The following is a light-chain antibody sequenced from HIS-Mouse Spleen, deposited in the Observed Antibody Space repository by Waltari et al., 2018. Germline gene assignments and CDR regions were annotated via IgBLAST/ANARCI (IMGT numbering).Light chain of an antibody. CDR3: QVWDSSSDRV. V-gene: IGLV3-21*02. CDR2: DDS. J-gene: IGLJ1*01. CDR1: NIGSKS. Sequence: SYVLTQPPSVSVAPGQTARITCGGNNIGSKSVHWYQQKPGQAPVLVVYDDSDRPSGFPERFAGSKSGNTATLTISRVEAGDEADYYCQVWDSSSDRVFGTGTKVTVL.